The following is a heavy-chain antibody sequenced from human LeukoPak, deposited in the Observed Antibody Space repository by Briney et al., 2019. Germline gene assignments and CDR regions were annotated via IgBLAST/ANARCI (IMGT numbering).Heavy chain of an antibody. Sequence: SETLSLTCTVSGGSISSYYWSWIRQPPGKGLEWIGYIFTSGSPNYNPSLKSRVSIKVDTSKSQFSLKLSSVTAADTAVYYCARPYYYDSRVDPWGQGTLVTVSS. CDR3: ARPYYYDSRVDP. J-gene: IGHJ5*02. CDR1: GGSISSYY. CDR2: IFTSGSP. D-gene: IGHD3-22*01. V-gene: IGHV4-4*09.